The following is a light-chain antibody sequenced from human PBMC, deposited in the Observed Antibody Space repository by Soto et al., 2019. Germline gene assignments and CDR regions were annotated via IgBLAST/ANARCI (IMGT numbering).Light chain of an antibody. J-gene: IGKJ3*01. V-gene: IGKV3-15*01. CDR1: QSVSSN. CDR3: QQYNNWPPSA. Sequence: EIVMTQSPATLSVSPGERATLSCRASQSVSSNLAWYQQKPGQAPRLLIYGASTRATGIPARFSGSGSGTEFTLTISSLQSKDFAVYYCQQYNNWPPSAFGPGTKVDIK. CDR2: GAS.